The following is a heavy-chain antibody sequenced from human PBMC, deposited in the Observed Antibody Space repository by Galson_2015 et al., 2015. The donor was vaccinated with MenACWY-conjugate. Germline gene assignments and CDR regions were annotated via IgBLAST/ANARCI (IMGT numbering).Heavy chain of an antibody. J-gene: IGHJ4*02. CDR2: IYSGGTT. Sequence: SLRLSCAASGFTVSSNYMSWVRQAPGKGLEWVSIIYSGGTTYYADSVKGRFTISRDNSKNTLYLQMNSLRAEGTAVYYCARDLYYASGTDSWGQGTLVTVSS. CDR1: GFTVSSNY. CDR3: ARDLYYASGTDS. V-gene: IGHV3-66*02. D-gene: IGHD3-10*01.